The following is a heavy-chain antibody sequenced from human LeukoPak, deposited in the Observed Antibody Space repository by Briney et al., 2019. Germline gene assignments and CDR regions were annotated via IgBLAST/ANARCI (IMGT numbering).Heavy chain of an antibody. CDR1: GGSISSYY. CDR3: ASGYYDSSGYYVFDY. Sequence: PSETLSLTCTVSGGSISSYYWNWIRQPPGKGLEWIGYIYYSGSTNYNPSLKSRVTISVDTSKDQFSLKLSSVTAADTAVYYCASGYYDSSGYYVFDYWGQGTLVTVSS. D-gene: IGHD3-22*01. V-gene: IGHV4-59*12. CDR2: IYYSGST. J-gene: IGHJ4*02.